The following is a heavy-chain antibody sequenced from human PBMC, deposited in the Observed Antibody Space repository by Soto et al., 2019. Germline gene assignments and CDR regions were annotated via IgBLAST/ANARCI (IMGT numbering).Heavy chain of an antibody. CDR2: IYPGDSDT. CDR3: ARQASRTYGDYRMMSFDP. V-gene: IGHV5-51*01. CDR1: GYSFTSYW. D-gene: IGHD4-17*01. J-gene: IGHJ5*02. Sequence: PGESLKISCKGSGYSFTSYWIGWVRQMPGKDLEWLVIIYPGDSDTRYSLFFQGQVTISADKSISIAYLQWSSLKASDTAMYYCARQASRTYGDYRMMSFDPWGQGTQVTVSS.